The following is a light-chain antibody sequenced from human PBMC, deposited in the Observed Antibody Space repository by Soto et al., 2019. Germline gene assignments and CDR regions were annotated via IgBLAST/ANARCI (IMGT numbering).Light chain of an antibody. J-gene: IGKJ4*01. V-gene: IGKV1-27*01. CDR3: QKYNSAPLT. CDR1: QGISNY. CDR2: AAS. Sequence: DIQMTQSPSAVSASVGDRVTITGVASQGISNYLAWYQQKPGKVPKLLIYAASTLQSGVPSRFSGSGSGTDFTLTISSLQPEDVATYSCQKYNSAPLTFGGGTKVDNK.